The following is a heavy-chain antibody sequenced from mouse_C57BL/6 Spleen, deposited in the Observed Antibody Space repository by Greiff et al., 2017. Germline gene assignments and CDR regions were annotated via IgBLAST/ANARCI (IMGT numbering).Heavy chain of an antibody. V-gene: IGHV1-62-2*01. J-gene: IGHJ4*01. D-gene: IGHD1-1*01. Sequence: VKLVESGAELVKPGASVKLSCKASGYTFTEYTIHWVKQRSGQGLEWIGWFYPGSGSIKYNEKFKDKATLTADKSSSTVYMELSRLTSEDSAVYFCARHESLLRYGYAMDYWGQGTSVTVSS. CDR2: FYPGSGSI. CDR1: GYTFTEYT. CDR3: ARHESLLRYGYAMDY.